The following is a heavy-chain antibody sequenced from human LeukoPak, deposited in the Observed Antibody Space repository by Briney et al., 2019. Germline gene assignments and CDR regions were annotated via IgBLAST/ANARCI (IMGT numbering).Heavy chain of an antibody. D-gene: IGHD1-1*01. V-gene: IGHV3-23*01. Sequence: PGGSLRLSCAASGFTFSNYGMNWVRQAPGKGLEWVSVISDSGGKTHYADSVKGRFTISRGNSKNTLYLQMNSLRLEDTAVYYCATRPGYRAFDYWGQGTLVTVSS. J-gene: IGHJ4*02. CDR2: ISDSGGKT. CDR3: ATRPGYRAFDY. CDR1: GFTFSNYG.